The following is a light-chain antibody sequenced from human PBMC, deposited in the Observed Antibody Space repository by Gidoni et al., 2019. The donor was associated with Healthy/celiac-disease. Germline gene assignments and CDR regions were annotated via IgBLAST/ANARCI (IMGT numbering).Light chain of an antibody. CDR3: QQRSNWPSVG. CDR2: DAS. V-gene: IGKV3-11*01. J-gene: IGKJ1*01. CDR1: QSVSSY. Sequence: EIVLTQSPATLSLSPGERATLSCRASQSVSSYLAWYQQKPGQAPRLLIYDASNRATGIPARFSGSGSGTDFTLPISSLEPEDFAVYYCQQRSNWPSVGFGQGTKVEIK.